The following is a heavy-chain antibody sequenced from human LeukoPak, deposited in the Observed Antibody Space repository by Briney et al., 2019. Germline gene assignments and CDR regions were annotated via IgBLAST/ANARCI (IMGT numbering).Heavy chain of an antibody. CDR3: VRRSFGVVSGWFDP. V-gene: IGHV5-51*01. J-gene: IGHJ5*02. Sequence: GESLQISCKGSGYSFTSYWIGWVRQMPGKGLEWMGIIYPGDSDTRYSPSFQGQVTISADKSISTAYLQWSSLKASDNAMYYCVRRSFGVVSGWFDPWGQGTLVTVSS. CDR2: IYPGDSDT. CDR1: GYSFTSYW. D-gene: IGHD3-3*01.